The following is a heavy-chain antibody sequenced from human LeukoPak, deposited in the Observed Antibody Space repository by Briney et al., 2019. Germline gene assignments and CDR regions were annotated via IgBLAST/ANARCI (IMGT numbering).Heavy chain of an antibody. J-gene: IGHJ5*02. CDR3: ARGRPTTSIAAAGVNWFDP. V-gene: IGHV1-69*06. D-gene: IGHD6-13*01. CDR1: GYTLTELS. Sequence: SVKVSCKVSGYTLTELSMHWVRQAPGKGLEWMGGIIPIFGTANYAQKFQGRVTITADKSTSTTYMELSSLRSEDTAVYYCARGRPTTSIAAAGVNWFDPWGQGTLVTVSS. CDR2: IIPIFGTA.